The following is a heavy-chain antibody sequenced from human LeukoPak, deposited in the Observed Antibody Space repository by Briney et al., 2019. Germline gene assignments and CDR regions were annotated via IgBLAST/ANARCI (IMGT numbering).Heavy chain of an antibody. CDR3: ARDRFVARPPKPTAFDI. CDR1: GFTFSSYG. Sequence: GGSLRLSCAASGFTFSSYGMHWVRQAPGKGLEWVAFIRYDGSNKYYADSVKGRFTISRDNAANSLFLQMNSLRVDDTAVYYCARDRFVARPPKPTAFDIWGQGAVVTVSS. D-gene: IGHD6-6*01. J-gene: IGHJ3*02. V-gene: IGHV3-30*02. CDR2: IRYDGSNK.